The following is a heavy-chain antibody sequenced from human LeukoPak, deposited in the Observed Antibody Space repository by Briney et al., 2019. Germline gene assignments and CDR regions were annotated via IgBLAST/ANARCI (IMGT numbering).Heavy chain of an antibody. Sequence: SETLSLTCTVSGYSISSGYYWGWIRQPPGKGLEWIGSIYHSGSTYYNPSLKSRVTISVDTSKNQFSLKLSSVTAADTAVYYCARRMMYANAFDYWGQGTLVTVSS. V-gene: IGHV4-38-2*02. CDR2: IYHSGST. D-gene: IGHD2-8*01. CDR1: GYSISSGYY. CDR3: ARRMMYANAFDY. J-gene: IGHJ4*02.